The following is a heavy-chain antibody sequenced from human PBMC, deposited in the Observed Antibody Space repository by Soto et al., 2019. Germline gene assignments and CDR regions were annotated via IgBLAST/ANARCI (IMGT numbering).Heavy chain of an antibody. V-gene: IGHV3-11*01. J-gene: IGHJ6*02. D-gene: IGHD2-15*01. Sequence: QVQLVESGGGLVKPGGSLRLSCAASGFTFSDYYMSWIRQAPGKGLEWVSYISSSGSTIYYADSVKGRFTISRDNAKNSLYLQMNSLRAEDTAVYYCARGYCSDGSCYSYYYYGMDVWGQGTTVTVSS. CDR2: ISSSGSTI. CDR3: ARGYCSDGSCYSYYYYGMDV. CDR1: GFTFSDYY.